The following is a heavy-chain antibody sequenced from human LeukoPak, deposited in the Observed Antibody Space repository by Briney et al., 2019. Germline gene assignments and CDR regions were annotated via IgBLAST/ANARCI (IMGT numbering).Heavy chain of an antibody. Sequence: SQTLSLTCAISGDSVSSNSAGWNWIRQSPSRGLEWLGRTYSKSRWYFEYAVSVKSQITINPDTSKNQFSLQLNSVTPEDTAVYYCTRGWLKTGMDVWGKGTTVTVSS. V-gene: IGHV6-1*01. CDR2: TYSKSRWYF. CDR1: GDSVSSNSAG. CDR3: TRGWLKTGMDV. J-gene: IGHJ6*04. D-gene: IGHD3-10*01.